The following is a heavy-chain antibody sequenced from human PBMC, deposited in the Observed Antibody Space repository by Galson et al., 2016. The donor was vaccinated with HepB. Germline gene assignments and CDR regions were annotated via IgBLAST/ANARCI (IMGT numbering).Heavy chain of an antibody. Sequence: SLRLSCAASGFSFSNFAMSWVRQAPGKGLEWVSAISGGGGGTYYADSVKGRFTISRDNFRNTVSLQMNSLRAEDSAIYFCAKEGYCAAGTCRESRFGDWGQGTLVTVSS. J-gene: IGHJ4*02. CDR1: GFSFSNFA. D-gene: IGHD2-8*02. CDR3: AKEGYCAAGTCRESRFGD. CDR2: ISGGGGGT. V-gene: IGHV3-23*01.